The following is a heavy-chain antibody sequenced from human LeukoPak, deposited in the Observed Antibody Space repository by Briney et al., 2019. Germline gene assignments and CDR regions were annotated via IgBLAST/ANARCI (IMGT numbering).Heavy chain of an antibody. Sequence: GGSLRLSCAVSGFTVSSNYMSWVRQAPGKGLEWVSTITTSDGNTYYADSVKGRFTVSRDNSKNTLYLQMNSLRAEDTAVYYCAKDGGLWVSAHWGDSWGRGTLVTVSS. V-gene: IGHV3-23*01. CDR2: ITTSDGNT. CDR3: AKDGGLWVSAHWGDS. D-gene: IGHD7-27*01. J-gene: IGHJ4*02. CDR1: GFTVSSNY.